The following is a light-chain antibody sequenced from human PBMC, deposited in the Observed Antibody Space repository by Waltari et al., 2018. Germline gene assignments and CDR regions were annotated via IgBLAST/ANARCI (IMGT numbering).Light chain of an antibody. CDR3: QEYDSLPVT. V-gene: IGKV1-5*03. Sequence: TCRASQSVKNNVAVYQQKPGKAPKVLVHKSSRLESGVPSRFSGSGYGTEFTLTISSLQPDDFATYYCQEYDSLPVTFGGGTKVEIK. CDR2: KSS. J-gene: IGKJ4*01. CDR1: QSVKNN.